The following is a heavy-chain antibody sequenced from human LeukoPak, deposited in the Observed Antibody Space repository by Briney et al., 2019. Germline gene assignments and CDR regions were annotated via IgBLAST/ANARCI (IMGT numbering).Heavy chain of an antibody. CDR2: IYPGDSDT. V-gene: IGHV5-51*01. Sequence: GESLQISSKGSGYGFASYWVGWVRQLPAKGPEWIGVIYPGDSDTTYNPAFEGQVTISADKSISTTYLQWSSLRASDTAIYYCARRFRTKYYGYFDHWGQGTLVTVSS. J-gene: IGHJ4*02. CDR1: GYGFASYW. CDR3: ARRFRTKYYGYFDH. D-gene: IGHD3-3*01.